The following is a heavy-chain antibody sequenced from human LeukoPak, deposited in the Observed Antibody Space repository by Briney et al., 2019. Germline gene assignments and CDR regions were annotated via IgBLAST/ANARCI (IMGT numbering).Heavy chain of an antibody. CDR3: ARGPH. CDR1: GFTFTNYW. CDR2: IKEGGSEK. J-gene: IGHJ4*02. V-gene: IGHV3-7*01. Sequence: GGSLRLYCAASGFTFTNYWMSWLRQAPGKGLEWVASIKEGGSEKYYMDSVKGRFTISRDNAKNSVYLQMNSLRTEDTAVYYCARGPHWGQGTLVTVSS.